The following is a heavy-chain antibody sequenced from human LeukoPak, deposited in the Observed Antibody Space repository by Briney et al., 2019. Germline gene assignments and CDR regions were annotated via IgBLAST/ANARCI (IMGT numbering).Heavy chain of an antibody. CDR3: FSTTQYCSSTSCYKVWFDP. CDR1: GYTFTGYY. CDR2: INPNSGGT. D-gene: IGHD2-2*02. Sequence: ASVQVSCKASGYTFTGYYMHWVRQAPGQGLEWMGWINPNSGGTNYAQKFQGRVTMTRDTSISTAYMELSRLRSDDTAVYYCFSTTQYCSSTSCYKVWFDPWGQGTLVTVSS. J-gene: IGHJ5*02. V-gene: IGHV1-2*02.